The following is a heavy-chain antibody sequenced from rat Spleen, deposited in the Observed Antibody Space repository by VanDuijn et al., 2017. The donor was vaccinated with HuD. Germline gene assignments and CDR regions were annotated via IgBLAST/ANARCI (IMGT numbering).Heavy chain of an antibody. CDR2: INKDSRTI. CDR3: VREKFGVDY. V-gene: IGHV4-2*01. CDR1: GFNFNDYW. Sequence: EVKLVESGGGLVQPGRSLKLSCAASGFNFNDYWMAWVRQAPGKGLEWIGEINKDSRTIKYSPSLKDKFTVSRDNARNTLYLQMSKLGSEDTAIYYCVREKFGVDYGGQGVLVTVSS. J-gene: IGHJ2*01. D-gene: IGHD4-3*01.